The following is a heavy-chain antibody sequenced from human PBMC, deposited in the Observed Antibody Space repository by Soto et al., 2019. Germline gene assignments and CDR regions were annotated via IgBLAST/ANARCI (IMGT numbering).Heavy chain of an antibody. D-gene: IGHD3-22*01. V-gene: IGHV3-23*01. J-gene: IGHJ4*02. CDR2: ISGSGGST. CDR3: AKVEGPDYYDSSGYFPFDY. CDR1: GFTFSSYA. Sequence: GGSLRLSCAASGFTFSSYAMSLVRQAPGKGLEWVSAISGSGGSTYYADSVKGRFTISRDNSKNTLYLQMNSLRAEDTAVYYCAKVEGPDYYDSSGYFPFDYWGQGTLVTVSS.